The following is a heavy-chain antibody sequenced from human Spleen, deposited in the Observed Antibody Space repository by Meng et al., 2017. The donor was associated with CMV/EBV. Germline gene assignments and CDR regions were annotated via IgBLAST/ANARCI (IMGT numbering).Heavy chain of an antibody. CDR3: ARGKAYYDSNYYFDY. CDR1: GGSFSRSA. D-gene: IGHD3-22*01. J-gene: IGHJ4*02. CDR2: IIPIFGTA. V-gene: IGHV1-69*05. Sequence: SGGSFSRSAIRWVRQAPGQGLECMGVIIPIFGTANYAQKFQGRVTITTDESASTAYMELSSLRSEDTAVYYCARGKAYYDSNYYFDYWGQGTLVTVSS.